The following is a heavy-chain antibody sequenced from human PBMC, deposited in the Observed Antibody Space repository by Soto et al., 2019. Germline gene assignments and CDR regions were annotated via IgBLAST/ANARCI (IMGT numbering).Heavy chain of an antibody. Sequence: GGSLRLSCASSGFPFSSYSMNWVRQAPGKGLEWVSSISSSSSYIYYADSVKGRFTISRDNAKNSLYLQMNSLRAEDTAVYYCARDRLQPSYYYGMDVWGQGTTVTVSS. J-gene: IGHJ6*02. V-gene: IGHV3-21*01. CDR2: ISSSSSYI. CDR3: ARDRLQPSYYYGMDV. D-gene: IGHD5-18*01. CDR1: GFPFSSYS.